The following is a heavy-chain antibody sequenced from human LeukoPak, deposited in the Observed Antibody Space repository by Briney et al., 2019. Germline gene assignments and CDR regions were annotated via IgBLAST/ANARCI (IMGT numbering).Heavy chain of an antibody. J-gene: IGHJ3*02. CDR2: ISGSGGRGGNT. Sequence: GGSLRLSCAASGFTFSSYAMSWVRQAPGKGLEWVSGISGSGGRGGNTYYADSMKGRFTISRDNSKNTLYLQMNSLRAEDTAVYYCANGLPEADAFDIWGQGTMVTVSS. D-gene: IGHD3/OR15-3a*01. V-gene: IGHV3-23*01. CDR3: ANGLPEADAFDI. CDR1: GFTFSSYA.